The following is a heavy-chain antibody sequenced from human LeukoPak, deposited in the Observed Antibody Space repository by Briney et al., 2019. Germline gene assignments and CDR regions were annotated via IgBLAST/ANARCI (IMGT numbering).Heavy chain of an antibody. CDR2: ISSSGNTI. CDR3: ARGVAVAAFSAFDV. CDR1: GFTFSDYY. V-gene: IGHV3-11*04. J-gene: IGHJ3*01. Sequence: GGSLRLSCAASGFTFSDYYMSWICQAPGKGLEWVSYISSSGNTIYYADSVKGRFTISRDNAKNSLYLQMNGLKAEDTAVYYCARGVAVAAFSAFDVWGQGTMVTVSS. D-gene: IGHD6-19*01.